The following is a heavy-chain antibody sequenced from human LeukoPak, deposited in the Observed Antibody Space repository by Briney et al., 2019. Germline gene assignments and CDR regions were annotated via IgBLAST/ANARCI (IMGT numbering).Heavy chain of an antibody. D-gene: IGHD6-19*01. V-gene: IGHV4-59*08. Sequence: SETLSLTCAVSGGSINSHYWGWIRQPPGKGLQWIGDIYYTGKIDYNPSLKSRVTITLDTSKDHLSLNLTSVLAADTAMYYCVRRDTGWNYFDYWGQGILVTVPS. J-gene: IGHJ4*02. CDR3: VRRDTGWNYFDY. CDR1: GGSINSHY. CDR2: IYYTGKI.